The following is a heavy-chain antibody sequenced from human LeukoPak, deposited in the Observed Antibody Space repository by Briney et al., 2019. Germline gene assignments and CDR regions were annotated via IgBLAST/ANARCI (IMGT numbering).Heavy chain of an antibody. D-gene: IGHD1-26*01. CDR2: ISSSSSYI. CDR1: GFTFSRYS. J-gene: IGHJ4*02. V-gene: IGHV3-21*01. Sequence: GGSLRLSCAASGFTFSRYSMNWVRQAPGKGLEWVSSISSSSSYIYYADSVKGRFTISRDNAKNSLYLQMNSLRAEDTAVYYCAKDLWGLHYFDYWGQGTLVTVSS. CDR3: AKDLWGLHYFDY.